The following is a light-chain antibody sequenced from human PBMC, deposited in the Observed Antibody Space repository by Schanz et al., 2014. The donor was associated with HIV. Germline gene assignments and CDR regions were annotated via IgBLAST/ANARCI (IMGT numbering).Light chain of an antibody. CDR3: AAFSPSLNGPM. V-gene: IGLV1-44*01. Sequence: QSVLTQPPSENGNPGQRVRSEGCGSSSKSGRKKSNWYQQLPGTAPKLLIYSNNQRPSGVPDRFSGSKSGTSASLAISGLQSEDEADYYCAAFSPSLNGPMFGGGTKLTVL. CDR1: SSKSGRKK. J-gene: IGLJ3*02. CDR2: SNN.